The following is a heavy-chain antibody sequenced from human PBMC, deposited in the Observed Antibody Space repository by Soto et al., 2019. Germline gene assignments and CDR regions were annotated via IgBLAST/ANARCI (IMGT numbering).Heavy chain of an antibody. D-gene: IGHD2-2*01. CDR1: GYTFTGYY. Sequence: SVKVSCKASGYTFTGYYMHWVRQAPGQGLEWMGWINPNSGGTNYAQKFQGWVTMTRDTSISTAYIELSRLRSDDTAVYYCASASLLSNQLLPFDYWGQGTLVTVSS. CDR2: INPNSGGT. V-gene: IGHV1-2*04. J-gene: IGHJ4*02. CDR3: ASASLLSNQLLPFDY.